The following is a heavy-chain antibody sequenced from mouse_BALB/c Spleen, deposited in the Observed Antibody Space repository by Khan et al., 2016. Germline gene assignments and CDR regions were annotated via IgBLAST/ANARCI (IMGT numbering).Heavy chain of an antibody. CDR1: GYNFQNYG. CDR2: IKTYTGAP. J-gene: IGHJ4*01. D-gene: IGHD3-2*02. CDR3: ARRRLIDIYYAMDY. V-gene: IGHV9-1*02. Sequence: QIQLVQSGPEMKKPGETVKISCKASGYNFQNYGMNWVKQTPGKGLKWMGWIKTYTGAPTYADDFKGLFAFSFESTDSTAYLQINNLKDEDMATYCGARRRLIDIYYAMDYWGQGTSVTVSS.